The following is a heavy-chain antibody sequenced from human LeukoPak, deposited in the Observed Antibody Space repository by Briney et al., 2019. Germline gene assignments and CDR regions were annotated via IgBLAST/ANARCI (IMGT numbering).Heavy chain of an antibody. D-gene: IGHD6-13*01. V-gene: IGHV1-2*02. CDR3: ARGTEYSSSWRNWFDP. CDR2: INPNSGGT. J-gene: IGHJ5*02. CDR1: GYTFTGYY. Sequence: ASVKVSCKASGYTFTGYYMHWVRQAPGQGLEWMGWINPNSGGTNYAQKFQGRVTMTRDTSISTAYMELSRLRSDDTAVYYCARGTEYSSSWRNWFDPWGQGTLVTVSS.